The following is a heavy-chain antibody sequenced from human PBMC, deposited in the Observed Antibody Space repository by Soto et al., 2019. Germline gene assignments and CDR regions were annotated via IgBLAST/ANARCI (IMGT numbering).Heavy chain of an antibody. J-gene: IGHJ4*02. CDR2: IIPIFGTA. V-gene: IGHV1-69*13. CDR3: ARILDYYVSGSPTRDY. D-gene: IGHD3-10*01. CDR1: GGTFSSYA. Sequence: SVKVSCKASGGTFSSYAISWVRQAPRQGLEWMGGIIPIFGTANYAQKFQGRVTITADESTSTAYMELSSLRSEDTAVYYCARILDYYVSGSPTRDYWGQGTLVTVSS.